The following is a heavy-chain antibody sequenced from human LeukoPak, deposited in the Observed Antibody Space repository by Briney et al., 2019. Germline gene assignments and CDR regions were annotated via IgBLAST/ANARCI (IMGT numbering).Heavy chain of an antibody. V-gene: IGHV1-18*01. Sequence: ASVKVSCKASGYTFTSYGISWVRQAPGQGLEWMGWISAYNGNTNYAQELQGRVTMTTDTSTSTAYMELRSLRSDDTAVYYCARIPYYDSSGYPMAVDYWGQGTLVTVSS. J-gene: IGHJ4*02. D-gene: IGHD3-22*01. CDR3: ARIPYYDSSGYPMAVDY. CDR2: ISAYNGNT. CDR1: GYTFTSYG.